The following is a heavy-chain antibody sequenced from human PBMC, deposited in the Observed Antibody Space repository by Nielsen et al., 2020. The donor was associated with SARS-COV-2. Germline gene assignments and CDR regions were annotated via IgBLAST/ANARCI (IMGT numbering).Heavy chain of an antibody. CDR3: ARPISLVRGYFDS. V-gene: IGHV4-31*03. CDR2: IYYSGTT. D-gene: IGHD3-10*01. CDR1: GGPITSSGYY. Sequence: SETLSLTCTVSGGPITSSGYYWSWIRQHPGKGLEWIGYIYYSGTTLYNPSLKSRVSMSIDTSKNELSLNLSSVTAADTAMYYCARPISLVRGYFDSWGQGILVTVDS. J-gene: IGHJ4*02.